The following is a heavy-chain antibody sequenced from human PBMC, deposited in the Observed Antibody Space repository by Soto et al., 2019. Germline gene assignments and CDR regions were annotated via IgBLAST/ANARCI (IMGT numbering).Heavy chain of an antibody. J-gene: IGHJ4*02. D-gene: IGHD3-22*01. V-gene: IGHV1-69*01. CDR2: IIPIFGTA. CDR3: ARNIPGGSGYYYEGVDY. Sequence: QVQLVQSGAEVKKPGSSVKVSCKASGGTFSSYAISWVRQAPGQGLEWMGGIIPIFGTANYAQKFQGRVTITADESTSTADMELSSLRSEDTAVYYCARNIPGGSGYYYEGVDYWGQGTLVTVSS. CDR1: GGTFSSYA.